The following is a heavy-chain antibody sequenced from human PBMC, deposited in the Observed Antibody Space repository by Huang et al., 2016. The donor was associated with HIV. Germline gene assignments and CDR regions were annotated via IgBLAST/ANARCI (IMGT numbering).Heavy chain of an antibody. D-gene: IGHD2-21*02. Sequence: QEQLKESGGGVVQPGGSLRLSCATSGFSFSHYGMHWVRQAPGKGLGLWAFIRFDGGNKHYADSAKGRFTISRDNSKKMVFLEMNSLRGDDTAFYYCATDLGGYSFDYWGQGALVSVSS. CDR3: ATDLGGYSFDY. CDR2: IRFDGGNK. CDR1: GFSFSHYG. J-gene: IGHJ4*02. V-gene: IGHV3-30*02.